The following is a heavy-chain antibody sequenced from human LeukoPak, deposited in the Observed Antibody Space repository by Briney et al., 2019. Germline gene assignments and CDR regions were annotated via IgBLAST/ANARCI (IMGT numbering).Heavy chain of an antibody. J-gene: IGHJ4*02. D-gene: IGHD4-17*01. V-gene: IGHV4-39*07. CDR2: INHSGST. CDR3: ARVSDAGDYGDFDY. CDR1: GGSISSGDYY. Sequence: SETLSLTCTVSGGSISSGDYYWSWIRQPPGKGLEWVGEINHSGSTNYNPSLKSRVTISVDTSKNQFSLKLSSVTAADTAVYYCARVSDAGDYGDFDYWGQGTLVTVSS.